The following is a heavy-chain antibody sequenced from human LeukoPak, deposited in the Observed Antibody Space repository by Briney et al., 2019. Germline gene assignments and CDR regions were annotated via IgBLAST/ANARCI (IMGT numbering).Heavy chain of an antibody. CDR3: ARVARVDFGVVTYYYYYMDV. V-gene: IGHV4-39*07. Sequence: SETLSLTCTVSGGSISSSSYYWGWIRQPPGKGLEWIGSIYYSGSTNYNPSLKSRVTISVDTSKNQFSLKLSSVTAADTAVYYCARVARVDFGVVTYYYYYMDVWGKGTTVTVSS. CDR2: IYYSGST. D-gene: IGHD3-3*01. J-gene: IGHJ6*03. CDR1: GGSISSSSYY.